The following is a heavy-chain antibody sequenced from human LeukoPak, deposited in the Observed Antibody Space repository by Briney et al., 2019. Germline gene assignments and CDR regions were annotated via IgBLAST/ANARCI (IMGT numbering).Heavy chain of an antibody. V-gene: IGHV3-9*01. J-gene: IGHJ4*02. CDR3: AKDMSGGSYRYYFDY. Sequence: PGGSLRLSCAASGFTFDDYAMHWVRQAPGKGLEWVSGISWNSGSIGYADSVKGRFTISRDNAKNSLYLQMNSLRAEDTAVYYCAKDMSGGSYRYYFDYWGQGTLVTVSS. CDR2: ISWNSGSI. CDR1: GFTFDDYA. D-gene: IGHD1-26*01.